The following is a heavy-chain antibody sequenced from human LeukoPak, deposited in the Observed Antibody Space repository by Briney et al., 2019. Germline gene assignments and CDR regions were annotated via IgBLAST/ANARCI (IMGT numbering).Heavy chain of an antibody. CDR1: GGTFSSYA. CDR2: IIPIFGTA. D-gene: IGHD6-6*01. Sequence: SVKVSCKASGGTFSSYAISWVRQAPGQGLEWMGGIIPIFGTANYAQKFQGRVTITTDESTSTAYMELSSLRSEDTAVYYCARGRDSSPYFDYWGQGTLFTVSS. J-gene: IGHJ4*02. CDR3: ARGRDSSPYFDY. V-gene: IGHV1-69*05.